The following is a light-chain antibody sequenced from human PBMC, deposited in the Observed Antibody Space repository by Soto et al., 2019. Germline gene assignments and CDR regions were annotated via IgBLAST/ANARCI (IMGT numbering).Light chain of an antibody. CDR1: SSDVGGYNY. CDR3: SSYTSSGTPVV. CDR2: DVS. Sequence: QSALTQPASVSGSPGQSITISCTGTSSDVGGYNYVSWYQQHPGKAPKLMIYDVSNRPSGVSNRFSDSKSGNTASLTISGLQAEDEADYYCSSYTSSGTPVVFGGGTKLTVL. V-gene: IGLV2-14*01. J-gene: IGLJ2*01.